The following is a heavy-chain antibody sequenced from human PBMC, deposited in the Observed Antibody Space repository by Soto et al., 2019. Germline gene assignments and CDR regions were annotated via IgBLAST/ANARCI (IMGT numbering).Heavy chain of an antibody. CDR3: ARLSQGEHCSGGSCYEDYYYYGMDV. CDR2: INPNSGGT. V-gene: IGHV1-2*04. Sequence: ASVKVSCKASGYTFTVYYMHWVRQAPGQGLEWMGWINPNSGGTNYAQKFQGWVTMTRDTXISTAYMELSRLRSDDTAVDYVARLSQGEHCSGGSCYEDYYYYGMDVWAQGATVTVSS. D-gene: IGHD2-15*01. CDR1: GYTFTVYY. J-gene: IGHJ6*02.